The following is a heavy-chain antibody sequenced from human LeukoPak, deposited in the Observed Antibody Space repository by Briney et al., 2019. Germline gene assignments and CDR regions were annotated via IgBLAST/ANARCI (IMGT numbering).Heavy chain of an antibody. CDR3: ARGIVATITEPYYFDY. Sequence: PGGSLRLSCAASGFTVSSNYMSWVRQAPGKGLEWVSVIYSGGSTYYADSVKGRFTISRDNSKNTLYLQMNSLRAEDTAVYYCARGIVATITEPYYFDYWGQGTLVTVSS. CDR2: IYSGGST. J-gene: IGHJ4*02. V-gene: IGHV3-53*01. D-gene: IGHD5-12*01. CDR1: GFTVSSNY.